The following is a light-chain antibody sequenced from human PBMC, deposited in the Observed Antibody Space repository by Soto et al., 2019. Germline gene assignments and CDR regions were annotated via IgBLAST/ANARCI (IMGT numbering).Light chain of an antibody. Sequence: EIVITQSPATLSVSPGESATLSCRASQSVSSNLAWYQQKPGQAPRLLIHGASTRATGIPARFSGSGSGTDFTLTISSLQSEDFAVYYCQQHNNWPPLTFGGGTKVEI. CDR3: QQHNNWPPLT. J-gene: IGKJ4*01. V-gene: IGKV3-15*01. CDR2: GAS. CDR1: QSVSSN.